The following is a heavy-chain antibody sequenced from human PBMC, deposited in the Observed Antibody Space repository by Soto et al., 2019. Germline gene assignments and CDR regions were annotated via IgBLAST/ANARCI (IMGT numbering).Heavy chain of an antibody. CDR2: IIPMFGTA. D-gene: IGHD5-18*01. Sequence: QVQLVQSGAEVKKPESSVKVSCKAPGGTFSTYAISWDRQAPGQGLECMGGIIPMFGTANYAQRFQDRFTITGDESANPVYMELSTLRSDDTAVYFCATGIQLWLRRINNGYSGWGQGTLVTVSS. J-gene: IGHJ4*02. CDR3: ATGIQLWLRRINNGYSG. CDR1: GGTFSTYA. V-gene: IGHV1-69*12.